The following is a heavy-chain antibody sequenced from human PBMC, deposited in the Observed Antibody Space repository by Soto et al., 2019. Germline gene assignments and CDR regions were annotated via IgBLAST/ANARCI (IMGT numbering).Heavy chain of an antibody. D-gene: IGHD1-26*01. CDR1: GVSFSDYS. CDR3: ARSGEILRTFDS. V-gene: IGHV3-21*01. J-gene: IGHJ4*02. Sequence: GGSLRLSCVVSGVSFSDYSMNWVRQAPGKGLEWVALISGSSSYIYYADSVKGRFTISRDNAKNSLFLQMDSLRVEDTAVYYCARSGEILRTFDSWGQGTLVTVSS. CDR2: ISGSSSYI.